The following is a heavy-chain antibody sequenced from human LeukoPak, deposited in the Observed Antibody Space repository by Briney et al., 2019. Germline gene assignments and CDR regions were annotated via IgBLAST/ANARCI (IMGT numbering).Heavy chain of an antibody. CDR3: AREIEIGTTAARFDY. Sequence: ASVKVSCKASGYTFTSYYMHWVRQAPGQGLEWMVIINPSGGSTSYAQKFQGRVTMTRDTSTSTVYMELSSLRSEDTAVYYCAREIEIGTTAARFDYWGQGTLVTVSS. D-gene: IGHD1-7*01. CDR2: INPSGGST. CDR1: GYTFTSYY. J-gene: IGHJ4*02. V-gene: IGHV1-46*01.